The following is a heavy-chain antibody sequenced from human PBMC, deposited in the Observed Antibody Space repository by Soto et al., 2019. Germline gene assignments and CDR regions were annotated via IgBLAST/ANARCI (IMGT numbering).Heavy chain of an antibody. CDR2: INAGNGNT. CDR3: ASLSIGYCSSTSCFEWFDP. J-gene: IGHJ5*02. CDR1: GYTFTSYA. V-gene: IGHV1-3*01. D-gene: IGHD2-2*01. Sequence: EASVKVSCKASGYTFTSYAMHWVRQAPGQRLEWMGWINAGNGNTKYSQKFQGRVTITRDTSASTAYMELSSLRSEDTAVYYCASLSIGYCSSTSCFEWFDPWGQGTLVTVSS.